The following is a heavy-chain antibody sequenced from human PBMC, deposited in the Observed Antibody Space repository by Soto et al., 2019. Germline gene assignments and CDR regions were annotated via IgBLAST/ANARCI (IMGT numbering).Heavy chain of an antibody. V-gene: IGHV5-51*01. J-gene: IGHJ6*02. CDR3: ATPGGFGMDV. D-gene: IGHD5-12*01. Sequence: GESLKISCQGTGYRFSSSWIGWVRHKAGKGLEWMGIIFPGDAETRYSPSFQGHITISADKSISIAYLRWSSLKASDTGMYYCATPGGFGMDVWGQGTTVTVSS. CDR1: GYRFSSSW. CDR2: IFPGDAET.